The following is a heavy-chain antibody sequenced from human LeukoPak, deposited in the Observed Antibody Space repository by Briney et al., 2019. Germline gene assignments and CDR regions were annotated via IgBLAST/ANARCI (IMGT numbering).Heavy chain of an antibody. D-gene: IGHD6-19*01. CDR1: GFTFSSYA. CDR2: ISGSGDNT. V-gene: IGHV3-23*01. CDR3: AKDRVPYSSGLGYFDY. Sequence: GGSLRLSCAASGFTFSSYAMSWVRQVPGKGLEWVSVISGSGDNTYYADSVKGRFTISRDNSKNMLYLQMNSLRVEDTAVYYCAKDRVPYSSGLGYFDYWGQGTLVTVSS. J-gene: IGHJ4*02.